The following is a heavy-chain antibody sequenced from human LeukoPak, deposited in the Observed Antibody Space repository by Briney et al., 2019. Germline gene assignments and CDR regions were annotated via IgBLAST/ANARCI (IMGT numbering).Heavy chain of an antibody. J-gene: IGHJ6*02. CDR2: INHSGST. CDR1: GGSFSGYY. V-gene: IGHV4-34*01. D-gene: IGHD6-13*01. Sequence: SETLSLTCAVYGGSFSGYYWSWIRPPPGKGLEWIGEINHSGSTNYNPSLKSRVTISVDTSKNQFSLKLSSVTAADTAVYYCARANLAAAGPVYYYYGMDVWGQGTTVTVSS. CDR3: ARANLAAAGPVYYYYGMDV.